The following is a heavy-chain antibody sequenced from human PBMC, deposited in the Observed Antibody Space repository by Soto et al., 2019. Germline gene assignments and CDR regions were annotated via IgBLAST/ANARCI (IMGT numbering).Heavy chain of an antibody. J-gene: IGHJ6*02. V-gene: IGHV1-18*04. CDR2: IYGYNGDT. CDR1: GHTFSSYG. Sequence: QAQLVQSGAEVKKPGASVKVSCKASGHTFSSYGISWVRQAPGQGLEWMGWIYGYNGDTKYPQKFQGRVTMTTDTSTSTAFMELRSLRSEDTAVYYCARTPSSYSSSRYYYYYGMDVWGQGTTVTVSS. D-gene: IGHD6-6*01. CDR3: ARTPSSYSSSRYYYYYGMDV.